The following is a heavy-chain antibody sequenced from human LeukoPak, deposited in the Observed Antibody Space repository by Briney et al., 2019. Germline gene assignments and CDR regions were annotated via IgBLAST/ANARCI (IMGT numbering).Heavy chain of an antibody. V-gene: IGHV1-69*04. J-gene: IGHJ4*02. CDR2: IIPILGIA. CDR3: AYRTLERQGVDY. Sequence: GASVKVSCRASGGTFSSYAISWVRQAPGQGLEWMGRIIPILGIANYAQKFQGRVTITADKSTSTAYMELSSLRSEDTAVYYCAYRTLERQGVDYWGQGTLVTVSS. D-gene: IGHD1-1*01. CDR1: GGTFSSYA.